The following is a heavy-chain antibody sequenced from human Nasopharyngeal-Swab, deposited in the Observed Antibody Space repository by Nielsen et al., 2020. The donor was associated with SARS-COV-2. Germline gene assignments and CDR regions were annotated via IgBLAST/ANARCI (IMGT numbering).Heavy chain of an antibody. V-gene: IGHV4-30-4*01. Sequence: WIRQPPGKSLEWIGYIYYSGSTYYNPSLKSRVTISVDTSKNQFSLKLSSVTAADTAVYYCARGDRGQLEKNDYWGQGTLVTVSS. J-gene: IGHJ4*02. CDR3: ARGDRGQLEKNDY. D-gene: IGHD3-10*01. CDR2: IYYSGST.